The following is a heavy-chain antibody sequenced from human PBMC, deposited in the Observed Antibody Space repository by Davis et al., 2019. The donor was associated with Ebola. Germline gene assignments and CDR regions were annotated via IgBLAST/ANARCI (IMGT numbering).Heavy chain of an antibody. Sequence: GESLKISCAASGFTFSGSAMHWVRQAPGKGLEWVANINQDGSERYYVDSVKGRFTISRDNAKNSLYLQMNSLRAEDTAVYYCARGRIFYYFIMDVWGQGTTVTVSS. CDR1: GFTFSGSA. V-gene: IGHV3-7*03. D-gene: IGHD1-14*01. J-gene: IGHJ6*02. CDR2: INQDGSER. CDR3: ARGRIFYYFIMDV.